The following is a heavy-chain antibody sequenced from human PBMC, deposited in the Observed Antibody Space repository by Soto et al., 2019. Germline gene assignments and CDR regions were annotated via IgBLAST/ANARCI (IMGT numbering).Heavy chain of an antibody. J-gene: IGHJ5*02. V-gene: IGHV4-34*01. CDR3: ARRGRYYGSPGWFDP. CDR2: INHSGST. Sequence: SETLSLTCAVYGGSFSGYYWNWIRQPPGKGLEWIGEINHSGSTNYNPSLKSRVTITVDTAKNQFSLNLRSVTAADTAMYFCARRGRYYGSPGWFDPWGPGTLVTVSS. CDR1: GGSFSGYY. D-gene: IGHD3-10*01.